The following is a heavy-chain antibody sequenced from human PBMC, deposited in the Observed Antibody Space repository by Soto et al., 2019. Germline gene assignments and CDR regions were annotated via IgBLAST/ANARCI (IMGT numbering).Heavy chain of an antibody. CDR2: IWYDGSNK. V-gene: IGHV3-33*01. D-gene: IGHD6-13*01. CDR1: GFTFSSYG. J-gene: IGHJ5*02. CDR3: ARELAAAGTRWFDP. Sequence: GGSLRLSCAASGFTFSSYGMHWVRQAPGKGLEWVAVIWYDGSNKYYADSVKGRFTISRDNSKNTLYLQMNSLRAEDTAVYYCARELAAAGTRWFDPWGQGTLVTVSS.